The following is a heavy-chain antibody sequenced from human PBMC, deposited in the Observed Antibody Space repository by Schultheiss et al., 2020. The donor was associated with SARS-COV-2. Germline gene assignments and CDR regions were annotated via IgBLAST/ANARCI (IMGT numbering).Heavy chain of an antibody. V-gene: IGHV1-2*02. CDR3: ARDDIVGATY. CDR2: INPNSGDT. Sequence: ASVKVSCKASGYTFTGYYIHWVRQAPGQGLEWMGWINPNSGDTNYAQKFQGRVTMTRDTSISTAYMELTRLRSDDTAVYYCARDDIVGATYWGQGTLVTVSS. J-gene: IGHJ4*02. CDR1: GYTFTGYY. D-gene: IGHD1-26*01.